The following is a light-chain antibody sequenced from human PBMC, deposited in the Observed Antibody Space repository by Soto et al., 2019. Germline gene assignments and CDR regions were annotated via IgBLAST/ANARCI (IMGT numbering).Light chain of an antibody. CDR3: QQYNSHDDIA. V-gene: IGKV1-5*03. J-gene: IGKJ4*01. Sequence: DIQMTQSPSTLSASVRDRVTITCRASQTISSWLAWFQQRPGRAPKFLIYKASSLKNGVPLRFSGSGSGTEFTLTISSLQPDDSATYYCQQYNSHDDIAFGRGTKVDIK. CDR2: KAS. CDR1: QTISSW.